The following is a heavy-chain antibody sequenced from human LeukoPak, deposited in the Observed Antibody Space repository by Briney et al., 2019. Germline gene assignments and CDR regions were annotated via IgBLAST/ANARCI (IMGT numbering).Heavy chain of an antibody. V-gene: IGHV1-18*01. Sequence: ASVKVSCKASGYTFTSYGISWVRQAPGQGLEWMGWISAYNGNTNYAQKLQGRVTMTTDTSTSTAYMELRSLRSDDTAVYYCARYDIVVVPAASESDYWGQGTLVAVSS. D-gene: IGHD2-2*01. J-gene: IGHJ4*02. CDR1: GYTFTSYG. CDR2: ISAYNGNT. CDR3: ARYDIVVVPAASESDY.